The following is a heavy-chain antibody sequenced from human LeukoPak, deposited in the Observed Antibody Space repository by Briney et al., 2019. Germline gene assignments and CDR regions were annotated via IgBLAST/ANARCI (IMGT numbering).Heavy chain of an antibody. Sequence: ASVKVSCKASGGTFSSYAISWVRQAPGQGLEWRGRIIPILGIANYAQKFQGRVTITADKSTSTAYMELSSLRSEDTAVYYCASSAVVIGLRGMDVWGQGTTVTVSS. CDR2: IIPILGIA. V-gene: IGHV1-69*04. J-gene: IGHJ6*02. CDR3: ASSAVVIGLRGMDV. CDR1: GGTFSSYA. D-gene: IGHD4-23*01.